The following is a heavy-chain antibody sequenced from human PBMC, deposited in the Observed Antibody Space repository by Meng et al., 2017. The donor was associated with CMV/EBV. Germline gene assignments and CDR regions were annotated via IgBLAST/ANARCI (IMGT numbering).Heavy chain of an antibody. J-gene: IGHJ4*02. D-gene: IGHD1-26*01. CDR3: AKGGGGELLIVHFDY. CDR2: MNPNSGNT. Sequence: ASVKVSCKASGYTFTSYDINWVRQATGQGLEWMGWMNPNSGNTGYAQKFQGRVTMTRNTSISTAYMELSSLRSENTAVFYCAKGGGGELLIVHFDYWGQGTLVTVSS. V-gene: IGHV1-8*01. CDR1: GYTFTSYD.